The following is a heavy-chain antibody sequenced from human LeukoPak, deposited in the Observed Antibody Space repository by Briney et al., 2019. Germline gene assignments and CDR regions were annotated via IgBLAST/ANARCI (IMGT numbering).Heavy chain of an antibody. V-gene: IGHV3-74*01. CDR2: INSDGSST. J-gene: IGHJ6*03. Sequence: GGSLRLSCAASGFTFSSYWMHWVRQAPGKGLVWVSRINSDGSSTSYADSVKGRFTISRDNAKNSLYLQMNSLRAEDTAVYYCARVSRGTGYSSSWDAYYYYYMDVWGKGTTVTVSS. D-gene: IGHD6-13*01. CDR3: ARVSRGTGYSSSWDAYYYYYMDV. CDR1: GFTFSSYW.